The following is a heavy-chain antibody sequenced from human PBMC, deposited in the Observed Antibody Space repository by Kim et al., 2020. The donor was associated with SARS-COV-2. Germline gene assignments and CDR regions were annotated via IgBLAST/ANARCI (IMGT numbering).Heavy chain of an antibody. Sequence: SQTLSLTCAISGDSVSSNSAAWSWFRQSPSSGLEWLGRTYYRSKWYNEYATFVRSRITITSDTSKNQFSLQLSSVTPEDTAVYYCAREATGGLDYFDYWGQGTLVTVSS. J-gene: IGHJ4*02. V-gene: IGHV6-1*01. D-gene: IGHD1-26*01. CDR1: GDSVSSNSAA. CDR2: TYYRSKWYN. CDR3: AREATGGLDYFDY.